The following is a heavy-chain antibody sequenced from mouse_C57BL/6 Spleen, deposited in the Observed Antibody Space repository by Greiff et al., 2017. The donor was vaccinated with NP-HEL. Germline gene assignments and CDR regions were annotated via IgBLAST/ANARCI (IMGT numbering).Heavy chain of an antibody. CDR3: ARKAVYYAMDY. Sequence: EVKVVESGGGLVKPGGSLKLSCAASGFTFSDYGMHWVRQAPEKGLEWVAYISSGSSTIYYADTVKGRFTISRDNAKNTLFLQMTSLRSEDTAMYYCARKAVYYAMDYWGQGTSVTVSS. J-gene: IGHJ4*01. V-gene: IGHV5-17*01. D-gene: IGHD3-3*01. CDR1: GFTFSDYG. CDR2: ISSGSSTI.